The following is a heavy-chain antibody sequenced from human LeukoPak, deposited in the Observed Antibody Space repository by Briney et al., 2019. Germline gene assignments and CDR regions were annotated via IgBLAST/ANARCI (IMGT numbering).Heavy chain of an antibody. Sequence: ASVKVSCKASGYTFTGYYMHWVRQAPGQGLEWMGWINPNSGGTNYAQKFQGRVTMTRDTSISTAYMELSRLRSDDTAVYYCARDFNYYDSSGYYSSDYWGQGTLVTVSS. D-gene: IGHD3-22*01. V-gene: IGHV1-2*02. CDR3: ARDFNYYDSSGYYSSDY. J-gene: IGHJ4*02. CDR2: INPNSGGT. CDR1: GYTFTGYY.